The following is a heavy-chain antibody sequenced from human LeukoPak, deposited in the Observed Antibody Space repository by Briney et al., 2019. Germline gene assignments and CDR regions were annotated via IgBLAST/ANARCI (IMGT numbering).Heavy chain of an antibody. V-gene: IGHV3-23*01. CDR2: ISGSGGST. J-gene: IGHJ6*03. Sequence: GGSLILSCATSGFTFSSSAMNWVRQAPGKGLEWVSTISGSGGSTYYADSVKGRFTISRDNSKNTLYLQMNSLRAEDTAVYYCASHSSYYYYYMDVWGKGTTVTVSS. CDR3: ASHSSYYYYYMDV. D-gene: IGHD6-13*01. CDR1: GFTFSSSA.